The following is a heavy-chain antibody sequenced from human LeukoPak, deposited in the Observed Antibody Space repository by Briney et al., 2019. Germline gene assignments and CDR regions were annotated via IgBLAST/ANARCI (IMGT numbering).Heavy chain of an antibody. CDR3: ARSGPLRLGELSLFDY. V-gene: IGHV6-1*01. Sequence: SQTLSLTCAISGDSVSSNSAAWNWIRQSPSRGLEWLGRTYYRSKWYYDYAVSVKSRITINPDTSKNQFSLQLNSVTPEDTAVYYCARSGPLRLGELSLFDYWGQGTLVTVSS. D-gene: IGHD3-16*02. CDR1: GDSVSSNSAA. J-gene: IGHJ4*02. CDR2: TYYRSKWYY.